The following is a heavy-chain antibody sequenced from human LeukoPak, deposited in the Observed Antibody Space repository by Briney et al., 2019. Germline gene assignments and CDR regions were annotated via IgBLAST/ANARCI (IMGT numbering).Heavy chain of an antibody. J-gene: IGHJ3*02. CDR3: ARGTTGYSYGKDAFDI. CDR1: GGTFSSYA. Sequence: ASVKVSCKASGGTFSSYAISWVRQAPGQGLEWMGGIIPIFGTANYAQKFQGRVTITADESTSTAYMELSSLRSEDTAVYYCARGTTGYSYGKDAFDIWGQGTMVTVSS. D-gene: IGHD5-18*01. V-gene: IGHV1-69*13. CDR2: IIPIFGTA.